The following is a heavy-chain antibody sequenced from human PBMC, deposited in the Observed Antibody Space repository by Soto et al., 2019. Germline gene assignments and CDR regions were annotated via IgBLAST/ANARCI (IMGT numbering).Heavy chain of an antibody. Sequence: SVKVSCKASGGTFSSYAISWVRQAPGQGLEWMGGIIPIFGTANYAQKFQGRVTITADKSTSTAYMELSSLRSEDTAVYYCTRGGYSSSWYGLGWFDPWGQGTLVTVSS. CDR1: GGTFSSYA. D-gene: IGHD6-13*01. J-gene: IGHJ5*02. V-gene: IGHV1-69*06. CDR2: IIPIFGTA. CDR3: TRGGYSSSWYGLGWFDP.